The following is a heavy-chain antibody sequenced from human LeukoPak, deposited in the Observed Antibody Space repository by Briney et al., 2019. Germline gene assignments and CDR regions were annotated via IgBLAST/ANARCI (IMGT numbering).Heavy chain of an antibody. CDR3: ARDGLTAVTTPIDY. V-gene: IGHV1-18*01. CDR1: GYTFSTYG. J-gene: IGHJ4*02. CDR2: ISGNNGNT. D-gene: IGHD4-17*01. Sequence: ASVRVSCKSSGYTFSTYGVSWVRQAPGQELEWMGWISGNNGNTKYAQNLQGRVTMTADTSTSTAYMELRSLRSDDTAVYYCARDGLTAVTTPIDYWGQGTLVTVSS.